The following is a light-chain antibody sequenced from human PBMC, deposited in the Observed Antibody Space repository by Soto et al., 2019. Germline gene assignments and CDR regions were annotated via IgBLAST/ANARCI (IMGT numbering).Light chain of an antibody. J-gene: IGLJ1*01. CDR3: SSYTSSSTLYV. CDR2: DVT. V-gene: IGLV2-14*01. CDR1: SSDVGDNNY. Sequence: QSVLTQPACVSGSPGQSITISCTGTSSDVGDNNYVSWYQQHPGKAPKLMIYDVTHRPSGISNRFSGSKSGNTASLTISGLQAEDEADYYCSSYTSSSTLYVFGSGTKLTV.